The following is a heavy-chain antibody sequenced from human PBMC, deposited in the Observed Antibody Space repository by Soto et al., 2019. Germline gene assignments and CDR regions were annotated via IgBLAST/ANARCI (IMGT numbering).Heavy chain of an antibody. Sequence: ASVKVSCKASGGTFSSYAISWVRQAPGQGLEWMGGIIPIFGTANYAQKFQGRVTITADESTSTAYMELSSLRSEDTAVYYCARGIPNVHAPERRGSSSSWYVDYFDYWGQGTLVTVSS. CDR3: ARGIPNVHAPERRGSSSSWYVDYFDY. J-gene: IGHJ4*02. CDR1: GGTFSSYA. D-gene: IGHD6-13*01. V-gene: IGHV1-69*13. CDR2: IIPIFGTA.